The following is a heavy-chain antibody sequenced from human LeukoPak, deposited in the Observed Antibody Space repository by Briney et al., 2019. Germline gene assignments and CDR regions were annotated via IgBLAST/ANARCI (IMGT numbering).Heavy chain of an antibody. CDR2: ISSSGSYI. CDR3: ARSLIADGAFDI. Sequence: PGGSLRLSCAASGFTFTSYTMNWVRQAPGKGLVWVSDISSSGSYIDYADSVKGRFTISRDNAKNSLFLQMNSLRAEDTAVYYCARSLIADGAFDIWGQGTMVTVSS. J-gene: IGHJ3*02. CDR1: GFTFTSYT. D-gene: IGHD2-21*01. V-gene: IGHV3-21*01.